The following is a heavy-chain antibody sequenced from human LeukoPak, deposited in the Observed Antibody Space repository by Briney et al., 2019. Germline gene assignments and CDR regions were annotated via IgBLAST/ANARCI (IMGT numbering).Heavy chain of an antibody. Sequence: ASVKVSCKASGYTFTGYYMHWVRQAPGQGLEWMGWINPNSGGTNYAQKLQGRVTMTTDTSTSTAYMELRSLRSDDTAVYYCARDSSGGSSWYAASGNFDYWGQGTLVTVSS. V-gene: IGHV1-2*02. CDR3: ARDSSGGSSWYAASGNFDY. CDR1: GYTFTGYY. J-gene: IGHJ4*02. D-gene: IGHD6-13*01. CDR2: INPNSGGT.